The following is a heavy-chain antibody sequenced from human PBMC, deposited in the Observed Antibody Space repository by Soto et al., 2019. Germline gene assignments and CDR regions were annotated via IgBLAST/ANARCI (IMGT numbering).Heavy chain of an antibody. V-gene: IGHV5-51*01. CDR2: IYPGDSDT. CDR1: GYSFTSYW. CDR3: ARHGKYSSSWYTEFYYYGDYNAFDI. J-gene: IGHJ3*02. D-gene: IGHD6-13*01. Sequence: GESLKISCKGSGYSFTSYWIGWVRQMPGKGLEWMGIIYPGDSDTRYSPSFQGQVTISADKSISTAYLQWSSLKASDTAMYYCARHGKYSSSWYTEFYYYGDYNAFDIWGQGTMVTVS.